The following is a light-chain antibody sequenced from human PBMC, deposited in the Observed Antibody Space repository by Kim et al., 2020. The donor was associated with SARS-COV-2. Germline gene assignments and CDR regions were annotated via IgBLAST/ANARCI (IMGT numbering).Light chain of an antibody. CDR2: DAS. CDR1: QSISTF. CDR3: QQSHSFPRT. J-gene: IGKJ2*02. Sequence: DIQMAQSPSSLSASVGDRVTITCRASQSISTFLNWYQQTPGKAPRLLIYDASSLQTGVPSRFSGSGSGTDFTLTISSLRREDFATYYCQQSHSFPRTFGQGTKLEL. V-gene: IGKV1-39*01.